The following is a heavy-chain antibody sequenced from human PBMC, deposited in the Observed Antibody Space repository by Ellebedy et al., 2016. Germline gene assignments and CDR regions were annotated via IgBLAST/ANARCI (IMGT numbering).Heavy chain of an antibody. CDR1: GYTFTGYY. Sequence: ASVKVSCKASGYTFTGYYMHWVRQTPGQGLEWMGWINPNSGGTNYAQKFQGWVTMTRDTSISTAYMELSRLRSDDTAVYYCATDPTGDYGFDYWGQGTLVTVSS. J-gene: IGHJ4*02. CDR3: ATDPTGDYGFDY. CDR2: INPNSGGT. D-gene: IGHD4-17*01. V-gene: IGHV1-2*04.